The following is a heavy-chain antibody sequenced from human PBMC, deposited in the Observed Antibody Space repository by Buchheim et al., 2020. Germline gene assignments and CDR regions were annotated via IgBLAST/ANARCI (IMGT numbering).Heavy chain of an antibody. CDR1: GFTFSSYG. CDR2: ISYDGSNK. Sequence: QVQLVESGGGVVQPGRSLRLSCAASGFTFSSYGMHWVRQAPGKGLEWVAVISYDGSNKYYADSVKGRFTIYRENSKNTLYLQMNSLRAEDTAVYYCAKDDNRGLLDYWGQGTL. D-gene: IGHD3-22*01. CDR3: AKDDNRGLLDY. V-gene: IGHV3-30*18. J-gene: IGHJ4*02.